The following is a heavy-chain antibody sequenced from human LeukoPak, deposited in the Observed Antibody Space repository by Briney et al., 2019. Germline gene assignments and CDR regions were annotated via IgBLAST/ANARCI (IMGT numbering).Heavy chain of an antibody. CDR3: AKEGGYYDILTGYFQYYFDY. V-gene: IGHV3-23*01. CDR2: ISGSGGST. J-gene: IGHJ4*02. Sequence: GGSLRLSCAASGFTFSSYGMSWVRQAPGKGLEWVSAISGSGGSTYYADSVKGRFTISRDNSKNTLYLQMNSLRAEDTAVYYCAKEGGYYDILTGYFQYYFDYWGQGTLVTVSS. D-gene: IGHD3-9*01. CDR1: GFTFSSYG.